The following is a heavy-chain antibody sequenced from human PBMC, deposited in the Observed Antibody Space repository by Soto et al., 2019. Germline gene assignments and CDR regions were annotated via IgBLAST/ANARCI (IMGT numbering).Heavy chain of an antibody. V-gene: IGHV3-74*01. D-gene: IGHD1-7*01. CDR2: INGDGGTI. J-gene: IGHJ4*02. CDR1: GFTFSTSW. CDR3: TRGGNYYFDY. Sequence: EVQLVEAGGGLVQPGGSLRLSCAASGFTFSTSWIHWVRQAPGKGLVWVSRINGDGGTINYADSVKGRFTISRDNAKHTVYLQMNSLSADDTAVYYCTRGGNYYFDYWGQVTLVTVSS.